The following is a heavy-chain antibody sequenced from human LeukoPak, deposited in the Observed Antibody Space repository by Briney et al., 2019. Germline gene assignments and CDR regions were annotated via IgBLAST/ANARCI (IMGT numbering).Heavy chain of an antibody. J-gene: IGHJ4*02. D-gene: IGHD1-26*01. CDR1: GFTFSSYG. CDR2: IWYDGSNK. CDR3: ARDSIVGATFLDY. Sequence: GGSLRLSCAASGFTFSSYGMHWVRQAPGKGLEWVAVIWYDGSNKYSADSVKGRFTISRDNSKNTLYLQMNSLRAKDTAVYYCARDSIVGATFLDYWGQGTLVTVSS. V-gene: IGHV3-33*01.